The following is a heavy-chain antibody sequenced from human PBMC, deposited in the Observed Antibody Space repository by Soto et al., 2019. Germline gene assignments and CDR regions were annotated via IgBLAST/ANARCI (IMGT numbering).Heavy chain of an antibody. CDR1: AGSLSNYY. D-gene: IGHD3-16*01. V-gene: IGHV4-59*01. CDR3: ARGGRGSGLYFLYYFDL. Sequence: SETLSLTCSVSAGSLSNYYWTWIRQSPGKGLEWIGEIYHTGSTEYNPSLKSRVAISVDMSKNQFSLTLSSVTPADTAVYYCARGGRGSGLYFLYYFDLWGQGTLVTVSS. CDR2: IYHTGST. J-gene: IGHJ4*02.